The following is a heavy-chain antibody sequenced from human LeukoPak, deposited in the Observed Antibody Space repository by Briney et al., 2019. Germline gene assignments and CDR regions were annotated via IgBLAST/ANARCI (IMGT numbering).Heavy chain of an antibody. CDR3: ARGSSGWYVGLVY. CDR1: GFTFSSYA. Sequence: QSGGSLRLSCAASGFTFSSYAMSWVRQAPGKGLEWVSAISGSGGSTYYADSVKGRFTISRDNAKNSLYLQMNSLRAEDTAVYYCARGSSGWYVGLVYWGQGTLVTVSS. J-gene: IGHJ4*02. D-gene: IGHD6-19*01. V-gene: IGHV3-23*01. CDR2: ISGSGGST.